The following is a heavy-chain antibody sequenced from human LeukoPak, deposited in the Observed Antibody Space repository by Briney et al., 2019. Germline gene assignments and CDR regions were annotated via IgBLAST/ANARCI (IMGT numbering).Heavy chain of an antibody. CDR1: GFTFSSYG. Sequence: GGSLRLSCAASGFTFSSYGMHWVRQAPGKGLEGVAVISYDGSNKYYADSVKGRFTISRDNSKNTLYLQMNSLRAEDTAVYYCAKDLEDVLAPFDYWGQGTLVTVSS. CDR3: AKDLEDVLAPFDY. D-gene: IGHD2-8*01. J-gene: IGHJ4*02. V-gene: IGHV3-30*18. CDR2: ISYDGSNK.